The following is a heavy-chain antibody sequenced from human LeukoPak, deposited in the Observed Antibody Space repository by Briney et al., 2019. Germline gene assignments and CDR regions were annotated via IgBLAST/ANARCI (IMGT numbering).Heavy chain of an antibody. Sequence: GGSLRLSCAASGFTFSSYWMSWVRQAPGKGLEWVANIKQDGSEKYYVDSVKGRFTISRDNAKNSLYLQMNSLRAEDTAVYYCARDRKGYRGYATSYYFDYWGQGTLVTVSS. CDR3: ARDRKGYRGYATSYYFDY. D-gene: IGHD5-12*01. J-gene: IGHJ4*02. CDR2: IKQDGSEK. V-gene: IGHV3-7*01. CDR1: GFTFSSYW.